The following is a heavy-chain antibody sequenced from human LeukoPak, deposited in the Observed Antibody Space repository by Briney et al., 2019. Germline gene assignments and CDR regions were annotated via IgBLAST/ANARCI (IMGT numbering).Heavy chain of an antibody. CDR2: IYYSGTT. D-gene: IGHD3-22*01. CDR1: GGSIGSYY. CDR3: ARQVPYYYDNSGYSRAFDL. Sequence: LETLSLTCTVSGGSIGSYYWTWIRQPPGKGLELIGYIYYSGTTNYNPSLKSRVTISVDTSRNQFSLKLSSVTAADTAVYYCARQVPYYYDNSGYSRAFDLWGQGTMVTVSS. V-gene: IGHV4-59*08. J-gene: IGHJ3*01.